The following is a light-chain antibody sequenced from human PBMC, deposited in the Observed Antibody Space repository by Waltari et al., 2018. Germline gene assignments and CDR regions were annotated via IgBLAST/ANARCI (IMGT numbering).Light chain of an antibody. J-gene: IGLJ3*02. V-gene: IGLV1-44*01. CDR3: AAWDDSLNAWM. CDR2: NNN. Sequence: QSVLTQPPSTSVTPGQRVTLSCSGSSSNVGPNYVSWYQQLPGTAPTLLIYNNNRRPSGVPDRFSGSKSGTSASLAISGLQSEDEADYYCAAWDDSLNAWMFGGGTKLTVL. CDR1: SSNVGPNY.